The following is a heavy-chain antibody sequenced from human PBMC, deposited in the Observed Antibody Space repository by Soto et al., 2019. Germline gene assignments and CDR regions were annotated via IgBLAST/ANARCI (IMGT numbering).Heavy chain of an antibody. V-gene: IGHV3-23*01. CDR2: ISANSDYT. CDR1: VFTFSTYA. J-gene: IGHJ3*02. Sequence: PGGSLRLSCAASVFTFSTYAMNWVRQAPGKGLEWVSAISANSDYTYYADSVKGRFTISRDNSMNALYLQMNSLRVEDTAVYYCAHPRGYGVFDAYDIWGQGTMVTVSS. D-gene: IGHD4-17*01. CDR3: AHPRGYGVFDAYDI.